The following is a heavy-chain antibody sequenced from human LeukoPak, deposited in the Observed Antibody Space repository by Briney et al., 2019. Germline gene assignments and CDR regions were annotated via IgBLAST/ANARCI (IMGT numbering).Heavy chain of an antibody. V-gene: IGHV4-34*01. D-gene: IGHD2-15*01. CDR3: ARLVARFDP. CDR2: INHSGST. Sequence: SEALSLTCAVYGGSFSGYYWSWIRQPPGKGLEWIGEINHSGSTNYNPSLKSRVTISVDTSKNQFSLKLSSVTAADTAVYYCARLVARFDPWGQGTLVTVSS. J-gene: IGHJ5*02. CDR1: GGSFSGYY.